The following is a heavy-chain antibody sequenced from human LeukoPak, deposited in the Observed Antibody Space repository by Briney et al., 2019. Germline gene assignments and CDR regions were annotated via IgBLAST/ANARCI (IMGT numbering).Heavy chain of an antibody. CDR1: GGSISYYY. CDR2: IYSSGST. D-gene: IGHD6-13*01. Sequence: SETLSLTCTVSGGSISYYYWSWIRQAPGTGLELIGYIYSSGSTNYNPSLKSRVTISVDTSKSQFSLMLTSVTAADTAVYYRARFQAAATYFDCWGQGTLVTVSS. CDR3: ARFQAAATYFDC. J-gene: IGHJ4*02. V-gene: IGHV4-59*01.